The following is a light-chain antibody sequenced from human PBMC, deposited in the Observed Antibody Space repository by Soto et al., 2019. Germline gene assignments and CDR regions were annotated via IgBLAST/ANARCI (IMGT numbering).Light chain of an antibody. J-gene: IGKJ2*01. CDR1: QSVSSSY. V-gene: IGKV3-20*01. CDR3: QQYGSSPLMYT. CDR2: AAS. Sequence: EIVLTQSPGTLSLSPGERATLSCRASQSVSSSYLAWYQQKPGQAPRLLIYAASSRATGIPDRFSGSGSGTDFTLTISRLEPEDFAVYYCQQYGSSPLMYTCGQGTKLEIK.